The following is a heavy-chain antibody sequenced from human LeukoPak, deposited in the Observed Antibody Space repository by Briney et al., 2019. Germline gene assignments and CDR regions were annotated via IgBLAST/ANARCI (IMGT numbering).Heavy chain of an antibody. CDR1: GGTFSSYA. Sequence: GSSVKVSCKASGGTFSSYAISWVRQAPGQGLEWMGGIIPIFGTANYARKFQGRVTITADESTSTAYMELSSLRSEDTAVYYCARGSRGFDWFAAYWGQGTLVTVSS. CDR2: IIPIFGTA. V-gene: IGHV1-69*01. D-gene: IGHD3-9*01. CDR3: ARGSRGFDWFAAY. J-gene: IGHJ4*02.